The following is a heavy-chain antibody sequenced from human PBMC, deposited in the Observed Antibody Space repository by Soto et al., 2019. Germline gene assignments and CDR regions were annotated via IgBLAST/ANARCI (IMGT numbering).Heavy chain of an antibody. D-gene: IGHD2-21*02. Sequence: QVQLVESGGGVVQPGRSLRLSCAASGFTFSSYAMHWVRQAPGKGLEWVAVISYDGSNKYYADSVKGRFTISRDNSKNTLYLQMNSVRAEDTAVYYCARDRVGYCGGDCYPYHDAFDIWGQGTMGTVSS. J-gene: IGHJ3*02. CDR2: ISYDGSNK. CDR3: ARDRVGYCGGDCYPYHDAFDI. CDR1: GFTFSSYA. V-gene: IGHV3-30-3*01.